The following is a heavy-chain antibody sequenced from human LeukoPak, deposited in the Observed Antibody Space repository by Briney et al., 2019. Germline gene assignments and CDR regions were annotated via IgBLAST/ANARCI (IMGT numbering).Heavy chain of an antibody. Sequence: GGSLRLSCAASGFTLSKFDMYWVHQAPGKGLECVSVISRSGSGDNTYYADSVKGRFTISRDNSRNTLYLQMDSLRAEDTAVYFCSKKGQADDYGKPGWGQGTLVTVSS. D-gene: IGHD4-17*01. CDR1: GFTLSKFD. V-gene: IGHV3-23*01. CDR3: SKKGQADDYGKPG. J-gene: IGHJ4*02. CDR2: ISRSGSGDNT.